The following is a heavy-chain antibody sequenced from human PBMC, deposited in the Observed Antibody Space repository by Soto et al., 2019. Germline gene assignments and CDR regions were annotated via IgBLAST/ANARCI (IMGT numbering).Heavy chain of an antibody. CDR2: VYYSGST. CDR3: ARATYYSSLDY. Sequence: SETLSLTCTVSGGSISSYHWSWIRQPPGKGLEWIGYVYYSGSTNYNPSLKSRVTISVDTSKNQFSLKLSSVTAADTAVYYCARATYYSSLDYWGQGTLVTVSS. V-gene: IGHV4-59*01. CDR1: GGSISSYH. J-gene: IGHJ4*02. D-gene: IGHD3-22*01.